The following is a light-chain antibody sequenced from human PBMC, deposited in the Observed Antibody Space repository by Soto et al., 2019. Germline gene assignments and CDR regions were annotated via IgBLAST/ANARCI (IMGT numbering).Light chain of an antibody. V-gene: IGKV1-5*01. Sequence: DIQMTQSPSTLSASVRDRVTITCRASQSISSWLAWYQQKPGKAPKVLIYDASSLESGVPSRFSGSGSGTEFTLTISSLQPDDFATYYCQQYNSYSSFTFGQGTK. CDR2: DAS. J-gene: IGKJ2*01. CDR1: QSISSW. CDR3: QQYNSYSSFT.